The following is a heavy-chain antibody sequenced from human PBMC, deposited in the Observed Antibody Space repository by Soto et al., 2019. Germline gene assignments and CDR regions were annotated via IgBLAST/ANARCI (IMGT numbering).Heavy chain of an antibody. Sequence: SETLSLSCTVSGGSISGSNWWSWVRQPPGKGREWIGEIYHSGSTNYNPSLKSRVTISVDKSKNQFSLKMSSVTAADTAVYYCARYLFPPRYFDWLLSTDYYYGMDVWGQGTTVT. V-gene: IGHV4-4*02. D-gene: IGHD3-9*01. J-gene: IGHJ6*02. CDR3: ARYLFPPRYFDWLLSTDYYYGMDV. CDR1: GGSISGSNW. CDR2: IYHSGST.